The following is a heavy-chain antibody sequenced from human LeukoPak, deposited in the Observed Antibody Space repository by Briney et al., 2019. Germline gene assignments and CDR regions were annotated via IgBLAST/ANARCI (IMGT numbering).Heavy chain of an antibody. CDR3: TTVSEGRFDY. CDR2: IKSKTDGGTT. V-gene: IGHV3-15*01. Sequence: PGGSLRLSCAASGFTFSSYAIYWVRQAPGKGLEWVGRIKSKTDGGTTDYAAPVKGRFTISRDDSKNTLYPQMNSLKTEDTAVYYCTTVSEGRFDYWGQGTLVTVSS. J-gene: IGHJ4*02. D-gene: IGHD3-3*02. CDR1: GFTFSSYA.